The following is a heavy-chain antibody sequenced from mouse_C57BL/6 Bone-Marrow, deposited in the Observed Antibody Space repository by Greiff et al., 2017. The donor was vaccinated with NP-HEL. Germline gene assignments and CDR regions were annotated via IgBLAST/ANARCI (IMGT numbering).Heavy chain of an antibody. Sequence: VQLQQSGPELVRPGASVKISCKAPGYTFTSHWMQWVRQRPGQGLEWIGEIFPGSGSTYYNEKFKGKATLTVDTSSSTAYMQLSSLTSEDSAVYLGVDNYYAMDYWGQGTSVTVS. CDR1: GYTFTSHW. CDR2: IFPGSGST. J-gene: IGHJ4*01. D-gene: IGHD1-1*01. V-gene: IGHV1-56*01. CDR3: VDNYYAMDY.